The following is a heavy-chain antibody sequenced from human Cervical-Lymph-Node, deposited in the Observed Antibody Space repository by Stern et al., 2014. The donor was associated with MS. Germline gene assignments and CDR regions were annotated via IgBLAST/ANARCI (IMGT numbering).Heavy chain of an antibody. CDR3: ATPSTVTVGGMDV. D-gene: IGHD4-17*01. CDR2: IIPIFGTP. Sequence: QVQLVQSGAEVKKHGSSVKVSCKASGGTFSSQAINWVRQAPGQGLEWVGGIIPIFGTPNYAQKVQDRVTITADESTSTAYMDLSSLRSEDTAVYYCATPSTVTVGGMDVWGQGTTVTVSS. CDR1: GGTFSSQA. J-gene: IGHJ6*02. V-gene: IGHV1-69*01.